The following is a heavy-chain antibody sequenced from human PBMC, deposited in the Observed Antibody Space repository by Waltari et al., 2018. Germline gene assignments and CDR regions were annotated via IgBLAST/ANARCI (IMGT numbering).Heavy chain of an antibody. V-gene: IGHV3-30*02. Sequence: QVQLVESGGGVVQPGGSLRLSCAASGFTFSSYGMHWVLQAPGKGLDWVAFIRYDGSNKYYADSVKGRFTISRDNSKNTLYLQMNSLRAEDTAVYYCAKRGYDSTGFYYYMDVWGKGTTVTVSS. J-gene: IGHJ6*03. CDR3: AKRGYDSTGFYYYMDV. CDR2: IRYDGSNK. CDR1: GFTFSSYG. D-gene: IGHD3-22*01.